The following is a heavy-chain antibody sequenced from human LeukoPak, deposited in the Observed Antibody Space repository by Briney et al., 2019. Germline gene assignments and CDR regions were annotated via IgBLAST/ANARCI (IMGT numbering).Heavy chain of an antibody. Sequence: SETLSLTCTVSGGSISSSSYYWGWIRQPPGKGLEWIGSIYYSGSTNYNPSLKSRVTISVDTSKNQFSLKLSSVTAADTAVYYCARSGAIKAWFDYWGQGTLVTVSS. J-gene: IGHJ4*02. CDR1: GGSISSSSYY. D-gene: IGHD2-8*02. V-gene: IGHV4-39*07. CDR3: ARSGAIKAWFDY. CDR2: IYYSGST.